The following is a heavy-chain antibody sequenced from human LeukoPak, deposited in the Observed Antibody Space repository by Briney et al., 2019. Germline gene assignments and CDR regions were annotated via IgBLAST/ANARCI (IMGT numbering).Heavy chain of an antibody. D-gene: IGHD5-18*01. Sequence: ASVEVSCKVSGYTLTELSMHWVRQAPGKGLEWMGGFDPEDGETIYAQKFQGRVTMTEDTSTDTAYMELSSLRSEDTAVYYCAGRYSYGYYYYYYMDVWGKGTTVTVSS. CDR2: FDPEDGET. CDR1: GYTLTELS. V-gene: IGHV1-24*01. CDR3: AGRYSYGYYYYYYMDV. J-gene: IGHJ6*03.